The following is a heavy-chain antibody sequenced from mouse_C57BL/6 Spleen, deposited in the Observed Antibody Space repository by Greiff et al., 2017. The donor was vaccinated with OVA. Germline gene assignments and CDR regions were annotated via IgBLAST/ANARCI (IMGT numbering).Heavy chain of an antibody. D-gene: IGHD1-1*01. J-gene: IGHJ2*01. V-gene: IGHV14-2*01. CDR2: IDPEDGET. CDR3: ARGASYYCSSVY. Sequence: VQLTESGAELVKPGASVKLSCTASGFNIKDYYMHWVKQRTEQGLEWLGRIDPEDGETKYAPKFQGKAPITADTSSNTAYLQLSSLTSEDTAVYYFARGASYYCSSVYWGQGTTLTVSS. CDR1: GFNIKDYY.